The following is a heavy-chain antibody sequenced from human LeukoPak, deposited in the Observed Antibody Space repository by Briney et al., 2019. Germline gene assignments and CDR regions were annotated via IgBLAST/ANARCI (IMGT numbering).Heavy chain of an antibody. D-gene: IGHD4-17*01. CDR2: IIPIFGTA. CDR1: GGTFSSYA. J-gene: IGHJ5*02. Sequence: GASVKVSCKASGGTFSSYAISWVRQAPGQGLEWMGGIIPIFGTANYAQKFQGRVTITADESTSTAYMELSSLRSEDTAVYYCARGGVKGQDYGDYDQGPYNWFDPWGQGTLVTVSS. CDR3: ARGGVKGQDYGDYDQGPYNWFDP. V-gene: IGHV1-69*13.